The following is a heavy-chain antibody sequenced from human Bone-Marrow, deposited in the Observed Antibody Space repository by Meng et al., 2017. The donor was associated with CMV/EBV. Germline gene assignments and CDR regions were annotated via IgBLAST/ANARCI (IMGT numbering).Heavy chain of an antibody. D-gene: IGHD3-3*01. CDR3: ARQEEGLRFLEWLSPWGY. Sequence: SISSSSYYWGWIRQPPGKGLEWIGSIYYSGSTYYNPSLKSRVTISADTSKNQFSLKLSSVTAADTAVYYCARQEEGLRFLEWLSPWGYWGQGTLVTVSS. CDR1: SISSSSYY. V-gene: IGHV4-39*01. J-gene: IGHJ4*02. CDR2: IYYSGST.